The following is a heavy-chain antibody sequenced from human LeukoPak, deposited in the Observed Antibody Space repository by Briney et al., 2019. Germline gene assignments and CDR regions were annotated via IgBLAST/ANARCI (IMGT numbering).Heavy chain of an antibody. D-gene: IGHD3-10*01. CDR2: ISSSGGAT. J-gene: IGHJ4*02. CDR1: GFSFSSYS. Sequence: GGSLRLSCAASGFSFSSYSMSWARQAPGKGLAWVSVISSSGGATYYADSVKGRFTISRDNSKNTLYQQMNSLRAEDTAIYYCARAAMVRGVDYFDYWGQGTLVTVSS. CDR3: ARAAMVRGVDYFDY. V-gene: IGHV3-23*01.